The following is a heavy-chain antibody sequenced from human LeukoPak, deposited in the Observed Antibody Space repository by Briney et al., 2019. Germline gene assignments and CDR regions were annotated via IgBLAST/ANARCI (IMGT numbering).Heavy chain of an antibody. J-gene: IGHJ4*02. D-gene: IGHD5-18*01. V-gene: IGHV3-21*01. CDR3: ARDLSGYSYGYDY. CDR1: GFTFSSYS. CDR2: ISSSSSYI. Sequence: GGSLRLSCAASGFTFSSYSMNWVRQAPGKGLEWVSSISSSSSYIYYADSVKGRFIISRDNAKNSLYLQMNSLRAEDTAVYYCARDLSGYSYGYDYWGQGTLVTVSS.